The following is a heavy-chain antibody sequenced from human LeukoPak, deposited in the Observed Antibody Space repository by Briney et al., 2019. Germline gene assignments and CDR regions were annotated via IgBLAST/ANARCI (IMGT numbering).Heavy chain of an antibody. CDR2: IYTGGST. CDR3: ARDRGGTFGI. V-gene: IGHV3-53*01. CDR1: GFTFSSYA. D-gene: IGHD2-15*01. Sequence: PGGSLRLSCAASGFTFSSYAMSWVRQAPGKGLEWVSVIYTGGSTYYADSVKGRFTISRDNSKNTLFLQMSSLRGEDTAVYFCARDRGGTFGIWGQGTLVTVSS. J-gene: IGHJ4*02.